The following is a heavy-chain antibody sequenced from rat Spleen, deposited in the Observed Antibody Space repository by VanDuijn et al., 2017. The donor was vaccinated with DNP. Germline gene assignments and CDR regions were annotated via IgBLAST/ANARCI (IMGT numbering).Heavy chain of an antibody. CDR1: GFTFSAYY. D-gene: IGHD1-2*01. CDR2: IGSPAYAP. Sequence: EVQLVESGGGLVQPGRSLKLSCAASGFTFSAYYMAWVRQAPAKGLEWVAYIGSPAYAPYYTDSVKGRFANSRDNAKSTLYLQMNSLRSEDTATYYCARQGYYSSYISDYFDYWGQGVMVTVSS. J-gene: IGHJ2*01. V-gene: IGHV5-25*01. CDR3: ARQGYYSSYISDYFDY.